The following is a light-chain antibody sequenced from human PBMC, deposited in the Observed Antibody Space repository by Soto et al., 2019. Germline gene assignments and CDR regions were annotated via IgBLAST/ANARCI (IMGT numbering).Light chain of an antibody. CDR2: GAS. Sequence: EIVLTQSPGTLSVSPGERATLSCRASQSVSSSYLAWYQQKPGQAPRLLIYGASSRATGIPDRFSGSGSGTDFTLTISRLEPEDFAVYYCQLAWTFGQGTKV. CDR1: QSVSSSY. CDR3: QLAWT. V-gene: IGKV3-20*01. J-gene: IGKJ1*01.